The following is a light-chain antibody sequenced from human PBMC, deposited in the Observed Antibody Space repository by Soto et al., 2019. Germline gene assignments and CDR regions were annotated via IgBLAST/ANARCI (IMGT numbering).Light chain of an antibody. J-gene: IGKJ1*01. Sequence: EIFLTQSPDTLSLSPGERATLSCRATQSVTNYIAWYQQRPGQAPRLLIYDASNRASGVPAKFSGSGSGTDFTLTISSLQSEDFAVYCCQQYSNWPPTWTFGQGTKVDIK. CDR2: DAS. V-gene: IGKV3-11*01. CDR1: QSVTNY. CDR3: QQYSNWPPTWT.